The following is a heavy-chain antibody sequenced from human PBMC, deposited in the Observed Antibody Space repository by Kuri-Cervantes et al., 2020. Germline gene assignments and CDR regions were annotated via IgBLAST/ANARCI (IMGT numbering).Heavy chain of an antibody. J-gene: IGHJ6*02. CDR3: ASVRLGKKSYYYYGKDV. CDR1: GGSISSSSYY. CDR2: IYYSGST. D-gene: IGHD3-16*01. Sequence: SETLSLTCTVSGGSISSSSYYWGWIRQPPGKGLEWIGSIYYSGSTYYNPSLKSRVTISVDTSKNQFSLKLSSVTAADTAVYYCASVRLGKKSYYYYGKDVWGQGTTVTVSS. V-gene: IGHV4-39*07.